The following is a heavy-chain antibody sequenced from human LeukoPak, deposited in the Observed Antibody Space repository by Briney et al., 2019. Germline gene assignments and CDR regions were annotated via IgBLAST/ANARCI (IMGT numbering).Heavy chain of an antibody. CDR1: GFTFSSYA. Sequence: PGGSLRLSCAASGFTFSSYAMHWVRQAPGKGLEWVAVISYDGGNRYYADSVKGRFTIPRDNSKNTLYLQMNSLRGEDTAVYSCARDKWLHSEGYFDYWGQGTLVTVSS. D-gene: IGHD5-12*01. J-gene: IGHJ4*02. CDR3: ARDKWLHSEGYFDY. V-gene: IGHV3-30-3*01. CDR2: ISYDGGNR.